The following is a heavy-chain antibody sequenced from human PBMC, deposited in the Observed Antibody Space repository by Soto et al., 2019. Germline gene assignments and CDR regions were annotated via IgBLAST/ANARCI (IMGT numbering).Heavy chain of an antibody. D-gene: IGHD3-10*01. J-gene: IGHJ6*03. V-gene: IGHV4-34*01. Sequence: QAQLQQWGAGLLKPSETLSLTCAVYGGSFSGYQWSWIRQTPGKGLEWIGEINDSGNINYNPSLKRRGPSLTATPKKHISLKLSSVTAADTAVYYCARGLILWFGELSRRGGYYYYMDVWGKGPTVTVSS. CDR1: GGSFSGYQ. CDR3: ARGLILWFGELSRRGGYYYYMDV. CDR2: INDSGNI.